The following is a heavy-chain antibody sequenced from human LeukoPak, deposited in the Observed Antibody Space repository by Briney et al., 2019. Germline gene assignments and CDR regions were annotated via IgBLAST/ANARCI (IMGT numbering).Heavy chain of an antibody. CDR3: ARQYFDRTGYYYFDY. J-gene: IGHJ4*02. CDR1: GDAITGSSYY. CDR2: MYYSGNT. V-gene: IGHV4-39*01. D-gene: IGHD3-22*01. Sequence: SEILSLTCTVSGDAITGSSYYWGWIRQAPGKGLEWIGSMYYSGNTYSNPSLESRVTMSADTSKNQFSLKLNSVSVADTAVYYCARQYFDRTGYYYFDYWGQGTLVIVSS.